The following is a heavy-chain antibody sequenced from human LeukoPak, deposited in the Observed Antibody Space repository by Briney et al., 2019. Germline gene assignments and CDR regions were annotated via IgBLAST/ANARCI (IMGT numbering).Heavy chain of an antibody. Sequence: PSETLSLTCTVSGVSISSYYWSWIRQPPGKGLEWIGYIYYSGSTNYNPSLKSRVTISVDTSKNQFSLKLSSVTAADTAVYYCARAKGYDILTGSYYYYMDVWGKGTTVTVSS. D-gene: IGHD3-9*01. V-gene: IGHV4-59*01. CDR2: IYYSGST. CDR1: GVSISSYY. J-gene: IGHJ6*03. CDR3: ARAKGYDILTGSYYYYMDV.